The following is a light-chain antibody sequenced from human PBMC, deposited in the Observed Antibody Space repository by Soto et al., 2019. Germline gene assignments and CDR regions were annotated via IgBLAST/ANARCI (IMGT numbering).Light chain of an antibody. CDR3: CSYAGSYTHV. CDR2: GVI. CDR1: SSDVGGYNF. V-gene: IGLV2-11*01. J-gene: IGLJ1*01. Sequence: QSVLTQPRSVSGSPGQSVTISCTGTSSDVGGYNFVSWFQQHPGKAPKLIIYGVIKRPSGVPHHFSGSESGNTASLTISGLQAEDEADYFCCSYAGSYTHVFGTGTKVTVL.